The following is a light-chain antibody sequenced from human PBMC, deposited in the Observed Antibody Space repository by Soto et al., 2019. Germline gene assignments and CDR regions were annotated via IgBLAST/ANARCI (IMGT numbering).Light chain of an antibody. J-gene: IGKJ2*01. Sequence: DIQMTQSPSTLSASVGDRVTITCRASESINRRLAWYQQKPGSAPKLLIYKSSTLESGVPSSFSGSGYVTEFTLTISGIQPDDFATYYCQRFDTSNAMYFFGQGTKVDIK. CDR3: QRFDTSNAMYF. CDR2: KSS. CDR1: ESINRR. V-gene: IGKV1-5*03.